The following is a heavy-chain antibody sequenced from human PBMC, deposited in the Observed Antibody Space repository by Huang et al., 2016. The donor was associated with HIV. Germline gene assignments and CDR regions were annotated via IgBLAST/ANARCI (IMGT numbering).Heavy chain of an antibody. CDR2: INPNSGGT. V-gene: IGHV1-2*02. CDR1: GYTFTGYY. Sequence: QVQLVQSGAEVKKPGASVKVSCKASGYTFTGYYMHWVRQAPGQGLEWMGWINPNSGGTNYAQKLQGRGTMTRDTSISTAYMELSRLRSDDTAVYYCAAGVVPAADYYYYYGMDVWGQGTTVTVSS. J-gene: IGHJ6*02. CDR3: AAGVVPAADYYYYYGMDV. D-gene: IGHD2-2*01.